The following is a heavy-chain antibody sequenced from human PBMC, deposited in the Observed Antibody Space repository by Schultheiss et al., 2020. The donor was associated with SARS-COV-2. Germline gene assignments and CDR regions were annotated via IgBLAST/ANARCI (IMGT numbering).Heavy chain of an antibody. Sequence: ASVKVSCKASGYTFTSYGISWVRQAPGQGLEWMGWISAYNGNTNYAQKLQGRVTMTTDTSTSTAYMELWSLRSDDTAVYYCAREYCSSTSCYGVDYWGQGTLVTVSS. CDR3: AREYCSSTSCYGVDY. D-gene: IGHD2-2*01. CDR1: GYTFTSYG. J-gene: IGHJ4*02. V-gene: IGHV1-18*04. CDR2: ISAYNGNT.